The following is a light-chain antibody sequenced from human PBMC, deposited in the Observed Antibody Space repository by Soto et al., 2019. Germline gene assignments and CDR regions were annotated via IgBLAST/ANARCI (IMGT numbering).Light chain of an antibody. J-gene: IGKJ3*01. Sequence: LTPSPGTLSLSKGDRATLSCRASQSVSSSYLAWYQQKPGQAPRLLIYGASSRATGIPDRFSGSGSGTDFTLTISILEPEDFAVYYCQQYGSSPFTFGPGTKVDIK. CDR1: QSVSSSY. V-gene: IGKV3-20*01. CDR3: QQYGSSPFT. CDR2: GAS.